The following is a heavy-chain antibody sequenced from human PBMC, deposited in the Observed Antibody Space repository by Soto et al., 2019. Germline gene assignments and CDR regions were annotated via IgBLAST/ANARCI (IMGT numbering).Heavy chain of an antibody. CDR3: AKDLFRVAKRWLQLNAFDI. CDR2: ISYDGSNK. J-gene: IGHJ3*02. V-gene: IGHV3-30*18. D-gene: IGHD5-12*01. CDR1: GFTFISYG. Sequence: GGLLRHSCAASGFTFISYGGHWVRQAPGKGLEWVAVISYDGSNKYYADSVKGRSTISRDNSKNTLYLQMNSLRAEDTAVYYCAKDLFRVAKRWLQLNAFDIWGQGTMVTVSS.